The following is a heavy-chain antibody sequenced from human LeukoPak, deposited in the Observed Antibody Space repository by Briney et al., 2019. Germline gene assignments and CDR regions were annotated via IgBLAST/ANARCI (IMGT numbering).Heavy chain of an antibody. D-gene: IGHD6-6*01. V-gene: IGHV3-23*01. Sequence: GGSLRLSCAASGFTFTIYAMSWVRQAPGKGLGWVSTISGSGGSTHYADSVKGRFTISRDNSKNTLYLQMNSLRAEDTAVYYCAKCPFRRVPTFDYWGQGTLVTVSS. CDR3: AKCPFRRVPTFDY. CDR2: ISGSGGST. J-gene: IGHJ4*02. CDR1: GFTFTIYA.